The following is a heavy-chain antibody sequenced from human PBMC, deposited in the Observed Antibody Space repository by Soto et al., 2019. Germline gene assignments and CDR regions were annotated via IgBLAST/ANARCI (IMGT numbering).Heavy chain of an antibody. V-gene: IGHV3-30*18. Sequence: QVQLVESGGGVVQPGRSLRLSCAASGFTFSNYGIHWVRQAPGKGLEWVAVISYDGSSKDYADSVKGRFTISRDNPKNTLYLQMNSLRIEDTAVYYCAKDDGSTWSMFYSYYGVDVWGQGTTVTVSS. J-gene: IGHJ6*02. CDR3: AKDDGSTWSMFYSYYGVDV. CDR2: ISYDGSSK. CDR1: GFTFSNYG. D-gene: IGHD6-13*01.